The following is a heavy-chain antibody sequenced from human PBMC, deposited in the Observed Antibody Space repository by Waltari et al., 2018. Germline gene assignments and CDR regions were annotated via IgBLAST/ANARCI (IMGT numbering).Heavy chain of an antibody. CDR2: IYTSGST. D-gene: IGHD3-16*02. V-gene: IGHV4-61*09. CDR3: ARDIKEDDDIWGSYPPGGMDV. J-gene: IGHJ6*02. CDR1: GGSISSGSYY. Sequence: QVQLQESGPGLVKPSQTLSLTCTVSGGSISSGSYYWSWIRQPAGKGLEWIGYIYTSGSTNSNPALTSRVTISGDTSKNQFSLKLSSVTAADTAVYYCARDIKEDDDIWGSYPPGGMDVWGQGTTVTVSS.